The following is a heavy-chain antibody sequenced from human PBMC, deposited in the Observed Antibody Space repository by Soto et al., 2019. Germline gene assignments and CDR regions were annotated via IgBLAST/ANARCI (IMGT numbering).Heavy chain of an antibody. J-gene: IGHJ3*01. V-gene: IGHV1-18*01. CDR3: ARSYYLADAFDV. CDR1: GFRFSDYG. CDR2: ISAFNGNT. D-gene: IGHD3-16*01. Sequence: GASVKVSCKASGFRFSDYGFNWLRQAPGQGLAWMGWISAFNGNTETAQGLQDRVTMTTDSSTTTAHMDLTNLTTDDTAIYYCARSYYLADAFDVWGQGTMVTVSS.